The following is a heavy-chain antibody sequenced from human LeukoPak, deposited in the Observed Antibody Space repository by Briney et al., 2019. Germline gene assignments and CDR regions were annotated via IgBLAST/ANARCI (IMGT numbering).Heavy chain of an antibody. J-gene: IGHJ5*02. CDR2: IDYSGST. D-gene: IGHD3-10*01. V-gene: IGHV4-39*01. Sequence: KPSETLSLTCTVFGGSISSNSYYWGWTRQPPGKGLEWIGSIDYSGSTNYNPSLKSRVTISVDTSKNQFSLKVTSVTAADTAVYYCVRIGGYAVRGVENCFDPWGQGTLVTVSS. CDR3: VRIGGYAVRGVENCFDP. CDR1: GGSISSNSYY.